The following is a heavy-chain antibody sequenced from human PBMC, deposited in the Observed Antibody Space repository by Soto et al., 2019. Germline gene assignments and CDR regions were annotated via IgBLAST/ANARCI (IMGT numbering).Heavy chain of an antibody. CDR3: ARDLGSIAVAGQAIDY. J-gene: IGHJ4*02. CDR2: IWYDGSNK. D-gene: IGHD6-19*01. V-gene: IGHV3-33*01. Sequence: HPGGSLRLSCAASGFTFSSYGMHWVRQAPGKGLEWVAVIWYDGSNKYYADSVKGRFTISRDNSKNTLYLQMNSLRAEDTAVYYCARDLGSIAVAGQAIDYWGQGTLVTVSS. CDR1: GFTFSSYG.